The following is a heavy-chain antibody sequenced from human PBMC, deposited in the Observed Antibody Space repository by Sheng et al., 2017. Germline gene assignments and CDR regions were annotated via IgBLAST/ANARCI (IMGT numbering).Heavy chain of an antibody. CDR3: AREMGYCSGGSCYLRYYYGMDV. Sequence: QVQLVQSGAEVKKPGSSVKVSCKASGGTFSSYAISWVRQAPGQGLEWMGGIIPIFGTANYAQKFQGRVTITADESTSTAYMELSSLRSEDTAVYYCAREMGYCSGGSCYLRYYYGMDVWGQGTTVTVSS. J-gene: IGHJ6*02. V-gene: IGHV1-69*01. CDR2: IIPIFGTA. CDR1: GGTFSSYA. D-gene: IGHD2-15*01.